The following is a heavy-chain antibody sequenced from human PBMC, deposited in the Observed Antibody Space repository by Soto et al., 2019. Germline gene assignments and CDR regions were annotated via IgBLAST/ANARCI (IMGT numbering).Heavy chain of an antibody. D-gene: IGHD6-13*01. CDR2: IWYDGSNK. CDR3: ARSLTQQLESWYYYYYYGMDV. J-gene: IGHJ6*02. Sequence: GGSLRLSCAASGFTFSSYGMHWVRQAPGKGLEWVAVIWYDGSNKYYADSVKGRFTISRDNSKNTLYLQMNSRRAEDTAVYYCARSLTQQLESWYYYYYYGMDVWGQGTTVTVSS. CDR1: GFTFSSYG. V-gene: IGHV3-33*01.